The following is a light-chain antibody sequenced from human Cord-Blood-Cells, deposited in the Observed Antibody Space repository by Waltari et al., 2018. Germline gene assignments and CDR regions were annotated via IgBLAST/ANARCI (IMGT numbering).Light chain of an antibody. CDR2: LNSDGSH. CDR1: SGHSSYA. Sequence: QLVLTQSPSASASLGASFKLTCTLSSGHSSYAIAWHQQQPEKGPRYLMKLNSDGSHSKGDGIPDRFSGSSSGAERYLTISSLQSEDEADYYCQTWGTGIHVFGGGTKLTVL. J-gene: IGLJ3*02. CDR3: QTWGTGIHV. V-gene: IGLV4-69*01.